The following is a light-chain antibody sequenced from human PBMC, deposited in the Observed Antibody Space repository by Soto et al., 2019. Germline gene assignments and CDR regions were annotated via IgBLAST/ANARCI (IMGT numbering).Light chain of an antibody. CDR1: QGIRND. CDR2: AAS. CDR3: LLHKSYVWT. V-gene: IGKV1-17*01. J-gene: IGKJ1*01. Sequence: DIQMTQSPSSLSASVGDRVTITCRASQGIRNDLSWYQQKPGKAPKRLIYAASSLQGGVPSRFSGSGSGTEFTPTITSPQPEDFATYFCLLHKSYVWTFGQGTKVDIK.